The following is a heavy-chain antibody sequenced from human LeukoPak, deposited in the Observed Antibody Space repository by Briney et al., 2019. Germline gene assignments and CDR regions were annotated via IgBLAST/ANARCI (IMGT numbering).Heavy chain of an antibody. CDR3: ERVEITMVRGVITPFDY. Sequence: PSETLSLTCAVYGGSFSGYYWSWLRQPPGKGLEWIGEINHSGSTNYNPSLKSRVTISVDTSKNQFSLKLSSVTAADTAVYYCERVEITMVRGVITPFDYWGQGTLVTVSS. V-gene: IGHV4-34*01. D-gene: IGHD3-10*01. J-gene: IGHJ4*02. CDR1: GGSFSGYY. CDR2: INHSGST.